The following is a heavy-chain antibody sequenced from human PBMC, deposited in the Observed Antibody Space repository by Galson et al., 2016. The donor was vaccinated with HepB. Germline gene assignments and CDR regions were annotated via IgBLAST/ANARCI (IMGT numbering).Heavy chain of an antibody. D-gene: IGHD6-13*01. CDR1: GFTFSSYG. J-gene: IGHJ4*02. CDR2: IWYDGSNK. V-gene: IGHV3-33*01. CDR3: AREKDSSSWYNFDY. Sequence: SLRLSCAASGFTFSSYGMHWVRQAPSKGLEWVAVIWYDGSNKYYADSVKGRFTISRDNSKNTLFLQMNSLRAEDTAVYYCAREKDSSSWYNFDYWGQGTLVTVSS.